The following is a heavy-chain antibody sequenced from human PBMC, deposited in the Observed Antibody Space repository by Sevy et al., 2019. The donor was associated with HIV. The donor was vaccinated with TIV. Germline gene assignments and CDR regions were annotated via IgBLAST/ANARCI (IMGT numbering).Heavy chain of an antibody. V-gene: IGHV3-48*03. Sequence: GGSLRLSCAASGFTFNSYEMNWVRQAPGRGLEWISYINRSGTPIYYAYSVKGRFTISRDNAKNSLYLQMNSLRAEDTAVYYCARGLGFYDTSGYSLFDYWGQGALVTVSS. CDR2: INRSGTPI. CDR3: ARGLGFYDTSGYSLFDY. D-gene: IGHD3-22*01. CDR1: GFTFNSYE. J-gene: IGHJ4*02.